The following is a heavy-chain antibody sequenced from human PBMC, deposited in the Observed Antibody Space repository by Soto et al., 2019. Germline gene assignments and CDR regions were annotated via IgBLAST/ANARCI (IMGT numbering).Heavy chain of an antibody. CDR3: ARRGGKSGMDV. CDR1: GYXFTSYL. CDR2: IYPGDSDT. Sequence: EXLKISCKCSGYXFTSYLLGWVRQMPGKGLEWMGIIYPGDSDTRYSPSFQGQVTISADKSISTAYLKWSRMKASDTAMYYCARRGGKSGMDVWGQGTTGTVSS. D-gene: IGHD2-15*01. J-gene: IGHJ6*02. V-gene: IGHV5-51*01.